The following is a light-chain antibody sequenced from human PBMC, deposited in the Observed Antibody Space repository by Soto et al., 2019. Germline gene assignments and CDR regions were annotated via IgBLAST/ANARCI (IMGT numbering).Light chain of an antibody. CDR2: EVD. Sequence: QSALAQPASVSGSPGQSITISCTGTSSDVGFYNYVSWYQQQHPGKAPKLMIYEVDNRPSGVSIRFSGSKSGNTASLTISGLLAEDEADYYCSSYAHGSNYVFGTGTKVTVL. CDR3: SSYAHGSNYV. V-gene: IGLV2-14*01. J-gene: IGLJ1*01. CDR1: SSDVGFYNY.